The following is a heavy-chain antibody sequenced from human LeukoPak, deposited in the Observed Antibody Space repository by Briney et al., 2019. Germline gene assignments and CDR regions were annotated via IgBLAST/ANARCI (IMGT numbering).Heavy chain of an antibody. CDR2: ISGSGGST. V-gene: IGHV3-23*01. CDR3: AKNIAAAGSYYFDY. Sequence: PGGSLRLSCAASGFTFSSYAMSWVRQAPGKGLEWVSAISGSGGSTYYADSVQGRFTISRDNSKNTLYLQMNSLRAEDTAVYYCAKNIAAAGSYYFDYWGQGTLVTVSS. J-gene: IGHJ4*02. D-gene: IGHD6-13*01. CDR1: GFTFSSYA.